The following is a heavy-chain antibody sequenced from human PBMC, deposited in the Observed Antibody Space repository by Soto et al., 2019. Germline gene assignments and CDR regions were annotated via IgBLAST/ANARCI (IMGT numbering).Heavy chain of an antibody. CDR2: IKSKTDGETT. CDR1: GFTFTNAW. CDR3: VTYYDFWSGQSPGVDY. Sequence: EVQLVESGGGLVKPGGSLRLSCAASGFTFTNAWMNWVRQAPGKGLEWVGRIKSKTDGETTEYAAPVKGRFTISRDDSQNTLFLQMDSLKTEDTGVYYCVTYYDFWSGQSPGVDYWGQGTLVTVSS. J-gene: IGHJ4*02. V-gene: IGHV3-15*07. D-gene: IGHD3-3*01.